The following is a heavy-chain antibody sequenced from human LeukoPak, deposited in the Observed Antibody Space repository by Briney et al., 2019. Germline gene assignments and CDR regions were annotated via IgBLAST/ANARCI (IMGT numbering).Heavy chain of an antibody. V-gene: IGHV1-18*04. CDR2: ISAYNGNT. CDR3: AREGASDSNSSKHRDFDY. Sequence: ASVKVSCKASGYTFTGYYIHWVRQAPGQGLEWMGWISAYNGNTNYAQKLQGRVTMTTDTSTSTAYMELRSLRSDDTAVYYCAREGASDSNSSKHRDFDYWGQGTLVTVSS. D-gene: IGHD6-6*01. CDR1: GYTFTGYY. J-gene: IGHJ4*02.